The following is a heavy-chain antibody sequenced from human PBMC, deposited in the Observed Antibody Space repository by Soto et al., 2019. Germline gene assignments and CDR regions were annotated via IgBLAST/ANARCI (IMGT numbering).Heavy chain of an antibody. V-gene: IGHV3-7*01. CDR1: GFTFGDYA. D-gene: IGHD3-3*02. J-gene: IGHJ5*02. CDR3: AKVGFLESFDP. CDR2: IKQDGSEK. Sequence: GGSLRLSCTASGFTFGDYAMSWFRQAPGKGLEWVANIKQDGSEKYYVDSVKGRFTISRDNAKNSLYLQMNSLRAEDTAVYYCAKVGFLESFDPWGQGTLVTVSS.